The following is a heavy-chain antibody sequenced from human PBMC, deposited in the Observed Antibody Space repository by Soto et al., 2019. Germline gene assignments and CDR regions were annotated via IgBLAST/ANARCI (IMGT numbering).Heavy chain of an antibody. V-gene: IGHV4-59*01. Sequence: SETLSLTCTVSGGSISSYYWSWIRQPPGKGLEWIGYIYYSGSTNYNPSLKSRVTISVDTSKNQFSLKLSSVTAADTAVSYCARGSITMVRGVITPTEYFQHWGQGTLVTVS. J-gene: IGHJ1*01. D-gene: IGHD3-10*01. CDR3: ARGSITMVRGVITPTEYFQH. CDR2: IYYSGST. CDR1: GGSISSYY.